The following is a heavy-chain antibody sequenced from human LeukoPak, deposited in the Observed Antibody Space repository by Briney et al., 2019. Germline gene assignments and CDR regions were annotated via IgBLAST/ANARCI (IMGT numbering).Heavy chain of an antibody. V-gene: IGHV4-34*01. CDR3: ASNLVGASDYYFDY. CDR2: INHSGST. D-gene: IGHD1-26*01. Sequence: SETLSLTCAVYGGSFSGYYWSWIRQPPGKGLEWIGEINHSGSTNCNPSLKSRVTISVDTSKNQFPLKLSSVTAADTAVYYCASNLVGASDYYFDYWGQGTLVTVSS. J-gene: IGHJ4*02. CDR1: GGSFSGYY.